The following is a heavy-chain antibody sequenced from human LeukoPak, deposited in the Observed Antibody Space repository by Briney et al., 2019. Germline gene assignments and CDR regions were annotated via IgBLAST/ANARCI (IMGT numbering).Heavy chain of an antibody. J-gene: IGHJ4*02. CDR1: GYTFTSYD. V-gene: IGHV1-8*01. CDR2: MNPNSGNT. D-gene: IGHD3-22*01. CDR3: ARGKVRRPGRSPSSGYQTHDY. Sequence: ASVKVSCKASGYTFTSYDINWVRQATGQGLEWMGWMNPNSGNTGYAQKFQGRVTMTRNTSISTAYMELSSLRSEDTAVYYCARGKVRRPGRSPSSGYQTHDYWGQGTLVTVSS.